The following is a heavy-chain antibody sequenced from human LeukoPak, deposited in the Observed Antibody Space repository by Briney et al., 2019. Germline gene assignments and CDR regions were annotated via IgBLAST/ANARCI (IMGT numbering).Heavy chain of an antibody. CDR1: GYTFTSYD. CDR3: ARGPPNWGYDY. D-gene: IGHD7-27*01. CDR2: MSPNSGDT. Sequence: ASVKVPCKASGYTFTSYDFNWVRQATGQRPEWMGWMSPNSGDTGYAQKFQGRVTMTRNTSISTAYMELSSLRSDDTAVYYCARGPPNWGYDYWGPGTLVTVSS. J-gene: IGHJ4*02. V-gene: IGHV1-8*01.